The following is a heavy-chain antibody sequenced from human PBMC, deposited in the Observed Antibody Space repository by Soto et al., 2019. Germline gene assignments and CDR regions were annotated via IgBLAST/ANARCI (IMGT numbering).Heavy chain of an antibody. V-gene: IGHV3-9*01. CDR1: GFTFDDYA. CDR3: AKDIKRTMVRGVIPPKYYYYYYYMDV. J-gene: IGHJ6*03. D-gene: IGHD3-10*01. CDR2: ISWNSGSI. Sequence: GGSLRLSCAASGFTFDDYAMHWVRQAPGKGLEWVSGISWNSGSIGYADSVKGRFTISRDNAKNSLYLQMNSLRAEDTALYYCAKDIKRTMVRGVIPPKYYYYYYYMDVWGKGTTVTVFS.